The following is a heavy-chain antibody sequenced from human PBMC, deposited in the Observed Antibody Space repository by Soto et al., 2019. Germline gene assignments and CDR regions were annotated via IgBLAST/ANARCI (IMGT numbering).Heavy chain of an antibody. D-gene: IGHD3-10*01. CDR3: VKHPVIGGRRVSIDF. V-gene: IGHV3-23*01. Sequence: GGSLRLACAASGFTFSCYAMSWVRQAPGKGLEWVSAISGSGGSTYYADSVKGRFTISRDNSKNTLYQQMNSLRAEATAVYYCVKHPVIGGRRVSIDFWGQGTLVTVSS. J-gene: IGHJ4*02. CDR1: GFTFSCYA. CDR2: ISGSGGST.